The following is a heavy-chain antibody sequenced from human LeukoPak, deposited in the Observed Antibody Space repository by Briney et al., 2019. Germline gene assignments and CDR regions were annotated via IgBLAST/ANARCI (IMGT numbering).Heavy chain of an antibody. Sequence: ASVKVSCKSSGYTFTSYCISWVRQAPGQGLEWVGWISAYHGNTNYAQKLQGRVTMTTDTSTSTAYMELRRLRSDDTAVYYCARDLVGATGAFDIWGQGTMVTVSS. CDR3: ARDLVGATGAFDI. J-gene: IGHJ3*02. D-gene: IGHD1-26*01. V-gene: IGHV1-18*01. CDR1: GYTFTSYC. CDR2: ISAYHGNT.